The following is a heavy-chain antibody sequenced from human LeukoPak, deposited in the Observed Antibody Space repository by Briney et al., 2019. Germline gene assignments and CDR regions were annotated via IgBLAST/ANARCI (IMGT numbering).Heavy chain of an antibody. CDR3: ASRYCTSTNCYAFDI. D-gene: IGHD2-2*01. CDR2: ISSDSNYI. CDR1: GFTFSSYS. J-gene: IGHJ3*02. Sequence: GGSLRLSCAASGFTFSSYSMNWVRQAPGKGLEWVSSISSDSNYIFYADSVQGRFTISRDNAENSLFLQMNSLRAEDAAVYYCASRYCTSTNCYAFDIWGQGTMVTVSS. V-gene: IGHV3-21*01.